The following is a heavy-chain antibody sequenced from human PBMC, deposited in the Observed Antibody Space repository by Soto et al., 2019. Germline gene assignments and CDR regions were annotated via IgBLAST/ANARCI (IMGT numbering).Heavy chain of an antibody. CDR3: ARLYCSSSSCYSVGAFDI. CDR2: IWFDGSDK. V-gene: IGHV3-33*01. CDR1: GFTFSTHG. J-gene: IGHJ3*02. D-gene: IGHD2-15*01. Sequence: WGSLRLSCAASGFTFSTHGMRCVRQSPGKWLEWVALIWFDGSDKYYADSVKGRFTISRDNSKNTLYLQMNSLRAEDTAVYYCARLYCSSSSCYSVGAFDIRGQGTMVTVSS.